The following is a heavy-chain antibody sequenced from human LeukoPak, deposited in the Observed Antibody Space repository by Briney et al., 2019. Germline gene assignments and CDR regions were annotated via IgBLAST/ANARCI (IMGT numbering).Heavy chain of an antibody. D-gene: IGHD1-14*01. CDR1: GFTFSNYI. J-gene: IGHJ4*02. CDR3: ARVRGGGFRTADS. Sequence: GRSLRLSCAASGFTFSNYIMHWVRQAPGKGLDWVAVILEDGSYQYYADSVKGRFTISRDNSKNTLFLQMNSLRGEDTAMYYCARVRGGGFRTADSWGQGTLVTVAS. V-gene: IGHV3-30*04. CDR2: ILEDGSYQ.